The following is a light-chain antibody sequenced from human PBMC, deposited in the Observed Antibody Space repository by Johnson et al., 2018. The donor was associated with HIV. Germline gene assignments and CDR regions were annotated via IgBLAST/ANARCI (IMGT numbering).Light chain of an antibody. CDR2: ENN. CDR1: SSNIGNNY. Sequence: QSVLTQPPSVSAAPGQMVTISCSGSSSNIGNNYVSWYQQLPGTAPKLLIYENNKRPSGIPDRFSGSKSGTSATLGLSGLQTWDEADYYCGTWDSSLSAHYVFGTGTKITVL. CDR3: GTWDSSLSAHYV. J-gene: IGLJ1*01. V-gene: IGLV1-51*02.